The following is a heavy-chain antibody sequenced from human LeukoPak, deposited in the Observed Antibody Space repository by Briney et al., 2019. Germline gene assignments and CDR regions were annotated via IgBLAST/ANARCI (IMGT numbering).Heavy chain of an antibody. CDR2: IYYSGST. V-gene: IGHV4-30-4*08. CDR3: ASYDFWSGYLDY. Sequence: SQALSLTCTVSGGSISSGDYYWSWIRQPPGKGLEWIGYIYYSGSTYYNPSLKSRVTISVDTSKNQFSLKLSSVTAADTAVYYCASYDFWSGYLDYWGQGTLVTVSS. J-gene: IGHJ4*02. D-gene: IGHD3-3*01. CDR1: GGSISSGDYY.